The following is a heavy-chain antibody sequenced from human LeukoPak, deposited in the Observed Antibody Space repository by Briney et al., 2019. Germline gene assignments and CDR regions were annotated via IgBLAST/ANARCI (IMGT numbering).Heavy chain of an antibody. D-gene: IGHD2-15*01. J-gene: IGHJ6*02. CDR3: ARSVVVVAATQIEYYHGMDV. CDR2: ISAYNGNT. Sequence: GASVKVSCKASGYTFTSYGISWVRQAPGQGLEWMGWISAYNGNTNYAQKLQGRVTMTTDTSTSTAYMELRSLRSDDTAVYYCARSVVVVAATQIEYYHGMDVWGQGTTVTVSS. V-gene: IGHV1-18*01. CDR1: GYTFTSYG.